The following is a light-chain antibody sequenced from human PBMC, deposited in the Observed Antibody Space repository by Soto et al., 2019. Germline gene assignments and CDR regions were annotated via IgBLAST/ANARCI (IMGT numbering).Light chain of an antibody. V-gene: IGKV1-9*01. J-gene: IGKJ1*01. Sequence: IQLTQSPSSLSASVGDRVTITCRASQGISSYLAWYQQKPGKAPKLLIYAASTLQSGVPSRFSGSGSGTDFTLTISSLQPEYFATYYCQQLNSYPLWTFGQGTKVEIK. CDR3: QQLNSYPLWT. CDR1: QGISSY. CDR2: AAS.